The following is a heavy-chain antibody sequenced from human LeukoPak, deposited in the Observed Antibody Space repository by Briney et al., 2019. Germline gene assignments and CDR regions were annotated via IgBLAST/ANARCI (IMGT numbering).Heavy chain of an antibody. Sequence: PGGSLRLSCAASGFTVGSNYMSWVRKAPGKGLGWGSGLYSGGATYYADSVKGRFNISRDNSKNTLYLQMNSLRADDTAVYYCARAEAPWSRGFDYWGQGTLVTVSS. CDR2: LYSGGAT. CDR1: GFTVGSNY. CDR3: ARAEAPWSRGFDY. J-gene: IGHJ4*02. V-gene: IGHV3-53*01. D-gene: IGHD3-10*01.